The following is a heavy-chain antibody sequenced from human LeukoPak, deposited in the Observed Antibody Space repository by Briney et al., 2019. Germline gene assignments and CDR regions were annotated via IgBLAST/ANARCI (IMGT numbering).Heavy chain of an antibody. CDR3: ARSPLTSSGWYRADY. V-gene: IGHV4-59*12. J-gene: IGHJ4*02. CDR2: IYYTGST. CDR1: GGSISSDY. Sequence: SETLSLTCTVSGGSISSDYWSWIRQPPGKGLEWIGYIYYTGSTKYSPSLKSRVTMSLDTSKNQFSLKLNSVTAADTAVYYCARSPLTSSGWYRADYWGQGTLVTVSS. D-gene: IGHD6-19*01.